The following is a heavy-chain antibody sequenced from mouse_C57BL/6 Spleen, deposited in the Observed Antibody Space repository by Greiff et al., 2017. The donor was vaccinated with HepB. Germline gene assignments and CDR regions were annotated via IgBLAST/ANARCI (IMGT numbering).Heavy chain of an antibody. D-gene: IGHD3-2*02. CDR2: IYPGDGDT. J-gene: IGHJ3*01. CDR3: ARISSGSWFAY. V-gene: IGHV1-82*01. CDR1: GYAFSSSW. Sequence: VQLQQSGPELVKPGASVKISCKASGYAFSSSWMNWVKQRPGKGLEWIGRIYPGDGDTNYNGKFKGKATLTADKSSSTAYMQLSSLTSEDSAVYFCARISSGSWFAYWGQGTLVTVSA.